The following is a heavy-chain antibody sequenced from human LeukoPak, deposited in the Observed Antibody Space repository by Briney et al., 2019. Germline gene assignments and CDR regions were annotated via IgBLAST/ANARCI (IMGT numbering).Heavy chain of an antibody. CDR3: AASHVLLWLGELLSRLDYYYGMDV. D-gene: IGHD3-10*01. CDR2: MNPNSGNT. Sequence: GASVKVSCKASGYTFTSYDINWVRQATGQGLEWMGWMNPNSGNTGYAQKFQGRVTMTRNTSISTAYMELSSLRSEDTAVYYCAASHVLLWLGELLSRLDYYYGMDVWGQGTTVTVSS. V-gene: IGHV1-8*01. J-gene: IGHJ6*02. CDR1: GYTFTSYD.